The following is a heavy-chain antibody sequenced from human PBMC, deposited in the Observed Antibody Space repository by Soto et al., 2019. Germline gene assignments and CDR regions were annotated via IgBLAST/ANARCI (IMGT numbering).Heavy chain of an antibody. Sequence: SVKVSCKASGGTFSSYAISWVRQAPGQGLEWMGGIIPIFGTANYAQKFQGRVTITADESTSTAYMELSSLRTEDTAVYYCAKDWVGGSNRYYLEYWGQGTPVTVSS. J-gene: IGHJ4*02. CDR2: IIPIFGTA. CDR1: GGTFSSYA. V-gene: IGHV1-69*13. D-gene: IGHD1-26*01. CDR3: AKDWVGGSNRYYLEY.